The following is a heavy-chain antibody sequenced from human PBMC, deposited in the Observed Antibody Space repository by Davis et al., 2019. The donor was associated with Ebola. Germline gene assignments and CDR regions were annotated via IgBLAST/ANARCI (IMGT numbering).Heavy chain of an antibody. V-gene: IGHV3-23*01. D-gene: IGHD2-8*02. J-gene: IGHJ6*02. CDR1: GFTFSSYA. CDR3: AEIYWVRYGMDV. Sequence: GESLKISCAASGFTFSSYAMSWVRQAPGKGLEWVSSVSDNGGNTYYADSGKGRFTISRDNSQNTLSLQMNSLRAEDTAVYYCAEIYWVRYGMDVWGQGTTVTVSS. CDR2: VSDNGGNT.